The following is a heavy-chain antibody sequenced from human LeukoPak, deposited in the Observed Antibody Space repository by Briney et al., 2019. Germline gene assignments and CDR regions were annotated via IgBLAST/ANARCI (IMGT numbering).Heavy chain of an antibody. D-gene: IGHD3-10*01. V-gene: IGHV3-66*01. J-gene: IGHJ4*02. Sequence: GGSLRLSCAASGFTVSSNYMSWVRQAPGKGLEWVSVIYSGGSTYYADSVKGRFTISRDNSKNTLYLQMNSLRAEDTAVYYCARAITMVRGVIAYWGQGTLVTVSS. CDR1: GFTVSSNY. CDR3: ARAITMVRGVIAY. CDR2: IYSGGST.